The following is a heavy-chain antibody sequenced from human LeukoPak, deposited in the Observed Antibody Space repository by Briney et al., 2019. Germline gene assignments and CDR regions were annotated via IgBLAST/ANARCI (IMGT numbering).Heavy chain of an antibody. CDR1: GFTFSSYE. J-gene: IGHJ4*02. V-gene: IGHV3-48*03. CDR3: ARVLHPLDSPMGY. D-gene: IGHD3/OR15-3a*01. CDR2: ISSSGSTI. Sequence: GGSLRLSCAASGFTFSSYEMNWVRQAPGKGLEGVSYISSSGSTIYYADSVKGRFTISRDNAKNSLDLQMNSLRAEDTAVYYCARVLHPLDSPMGYWGQGTLVTVSS.